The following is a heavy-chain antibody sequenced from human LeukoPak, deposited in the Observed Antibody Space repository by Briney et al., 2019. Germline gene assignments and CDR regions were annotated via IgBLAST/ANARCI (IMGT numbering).Heavy chain of an antibody. Sequence: SETLSLTCAVYGGSFSGYYWSWIRQPPGKGLEWIGEINHSGSTNYNPSLKSRVTISVDTSKNQFSLKLSSVTAADTAVYYCARAVFGGGDSRWDYYYMDVWGKGTTVTVSS. CDR3: ARAVFGGGDSRWDYYYMDV. CDR2: INHSGST. V-gene: IGHV4-34*01. CDR1: GGSFSGYY. D-gene: IGHD2-21*02. J-gene: IGHJ6*03.